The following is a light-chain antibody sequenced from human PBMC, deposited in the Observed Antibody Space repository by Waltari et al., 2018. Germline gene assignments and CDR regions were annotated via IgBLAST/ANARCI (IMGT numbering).Light chain of an antibody. J-gene: IGKJ1*01. CDR1: QTISSY. Sequence: DIQMTQSPSSLSASVGDRVTITCRASQTISSYLNWYQQKPGKAPHLLIYTASSLQSGVPSRFSGSGSGTDFTLTISSLQPEDFAVYYCQQYGSSPWTFGQGTKVEIK. CDR3: QQYGSSPWT. CDR2: TAS. V-gene: IGKV1-39*01.